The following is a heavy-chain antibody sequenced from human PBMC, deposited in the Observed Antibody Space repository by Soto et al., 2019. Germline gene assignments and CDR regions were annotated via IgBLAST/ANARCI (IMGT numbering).Heavy chain of an antibody. CDR3: ASGTGYSSSWYGYYYYGMDV. J-gene: IGHJ6*02. D-gene: IGHD6-13*01. V-gene: IGHV4-39*01. CDR2: IYYSGST. CDR1: GGSISSSSYY. Sequence: ETLSLTCTVSGGSISSSSYYWGWIRQPPGKGLEWIGSIYYSGSTYYNPSLKSRVTISVDTSKNQFSLKLSSVTAADTAVYYCASGTGYSSSWYGYYYYGMDVWGQGTTVTVSS.